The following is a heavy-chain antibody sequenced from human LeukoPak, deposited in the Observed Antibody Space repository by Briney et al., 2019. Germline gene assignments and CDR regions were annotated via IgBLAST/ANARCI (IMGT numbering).Heavy chain of an antibody. D-gene: IGHD5-18*01. CDR3: ARGLDTAMALNDAFDI. CDR1: VFTFSSYE. CDR2: ISSSGSTI. J-gene: IGHJ3*02. V-gene: IGHV3-48*03. Sequence: GGSLRLSCAASVFTFSSYEMNWVRQAPGKGLEWVSYISSSGSTIYYAESVKGRFTISRDNAKSSLYLQMNSLRAEDTAVYYCARGLDTAMALNDAFDIWGQGTMVTVSS.